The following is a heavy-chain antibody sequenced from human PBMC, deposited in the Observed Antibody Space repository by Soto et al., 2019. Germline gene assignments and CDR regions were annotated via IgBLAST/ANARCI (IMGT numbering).Heavy chain of an antibody. CDR3: AKQGRTIFGVVIRPDYFDY. CDR1: GFTFSSYA. D-gene: IGHD3-3*01. CDR2: ISGSGGST. J-gene: IGHJ4*02. V-gene: IGHV3-23*01. Sequence: EVQLLESGGGLVQPGGSLRLSCAASGFTFSSYAMSWVRQAPGKGLEWVSAISGSGGSTYYADSVKGRFTISRDNSKNTLYLQMNSLRAEDTAVYYCAKQGRTIFGVVIRPDYFDYWGQGTLVTVSS.